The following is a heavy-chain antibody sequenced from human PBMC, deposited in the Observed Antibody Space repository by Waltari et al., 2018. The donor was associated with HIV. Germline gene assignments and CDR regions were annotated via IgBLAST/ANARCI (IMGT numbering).Heavy chain of an antibody. J-gene: IGHJ1*01. CDR2: IWYDGSNK. CDR1: GFTFSSYG. D-gene: IGHD4-17*01. CDR3: ARDSNGDDGTGYFQH. V-gene: IGHV3-33*01. Sequence: QVQLVESGGGVVQPGRSLRLSCAASGFTFSSYGMPWVRQAPGRGLGWVAVIWYDGSNKYYADSVKGRFTISRDNSKNTLYLQMNSLRAEDTAVYYCARDSNGDDGTGYFQHWGQGTLVTVSS.